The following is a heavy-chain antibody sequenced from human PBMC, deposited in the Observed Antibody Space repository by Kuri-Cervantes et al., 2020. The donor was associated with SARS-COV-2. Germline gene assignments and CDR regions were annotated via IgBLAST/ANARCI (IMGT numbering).Heavy chain of an antibody. Sequence: GESLKISCAVSGFTFTSHAMHWVRQAPGKGLEWVALISYDGSNKFYADSVKGRFTISRDNAKNSLYLQMNSLRAEDTAVYYCARDPPGTVSWYCYMDVWGKGTTVTVSS. V-gene: IGHV3-30*03. D-gene: IGHD4-17*01. J-gene: IGHJ6*03. CDR2: ISYDGSNK. CDR1: GFTFTSHA. CDR3: ARDPPGTVSWYCYMDV.